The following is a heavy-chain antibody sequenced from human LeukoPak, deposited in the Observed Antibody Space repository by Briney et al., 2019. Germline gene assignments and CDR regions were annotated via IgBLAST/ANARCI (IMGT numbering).Heavy chain of an antibody. Sequence: ASVKVSCKASGYTFTGLYTHWVRQAPGHGLEWMGWINPNSGGTDYAQKFQGRVTMTRDTSISTAYMELSRLRSDDTAVYYCYRGPAAAGTGVIDYWGQGTLVTVSS. D-gene: IGHD6-13*01. J-gene: IGHJ4*02. CDR3: YRGPAAAGTGVIDY. CDR2: INPNSGGT. CDR1: GYTFTGLY. V-gene: IGHV1-2*02.